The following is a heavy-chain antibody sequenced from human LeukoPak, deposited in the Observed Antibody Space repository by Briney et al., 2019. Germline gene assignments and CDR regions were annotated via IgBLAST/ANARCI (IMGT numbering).Heavy chain of an antibody. J-gene: IGHJ5*02. CDR1: GGSISSYY. CDR2: IYYSGST. Sequence: SETLSLTCTVSGGSISSYYWSWIRQPPGKGLEWIGYIYYSGSTNYNPSLKSRVTISVDTSKNQFSLKLSPVTAADTAVYYCAREIVVVPAAIKGNWFDPWGQGTLVTVSS. D-gene: IGHD2-2*02. CDR3: AREIVVVPAAIKGNWFDP. V-gene: IGHV4-59*01.